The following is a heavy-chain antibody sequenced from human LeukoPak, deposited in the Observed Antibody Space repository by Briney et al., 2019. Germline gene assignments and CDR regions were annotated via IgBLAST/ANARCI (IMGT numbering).Heavy chain of an antibody. CDR3: ARTSVGYSSSWYGQWEAFDI. Sequence: SQTLSLTCTVSGGSISSGSYYRSWIRQPAGKGLEWIGRIYTSGSTNYNPSLKNRVTISVDTSKNQFSLKLSSVTAADTAVYYCARTSVGYSSSWYGQWEAFDIWGQGTMVTVSS. CDR2: IYTSGST. J-gene: IGHJ3*02. D-gene: IGHD6-13*01. CDR1: GGSISSGSYY. V-gene: IGHV4-61*02.